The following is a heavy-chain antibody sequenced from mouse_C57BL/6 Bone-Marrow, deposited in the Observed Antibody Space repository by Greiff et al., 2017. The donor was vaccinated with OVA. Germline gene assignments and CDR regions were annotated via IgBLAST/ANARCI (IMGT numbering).Heavy chain of an antibody. CDR1: GYTFTSYW. J-gene: IGHJ2*01. CDR2: IYPGNSDT. D-gene: IGHD1-1*01. V-gene: IGHV1-5*01. CDR3: TRAVVAPYYFDY. Sequence: EVQLQQSGTVLARPGASVKMSCKTSGYTFTSYWMHWVKQRPGQGLEWIGAIYPGNSDTSYNQKFKGKAKLTAVTSASTAYMELSSLTNEDSAVYYCTRAVVAPYYFDYWGQGTTLTVSS.